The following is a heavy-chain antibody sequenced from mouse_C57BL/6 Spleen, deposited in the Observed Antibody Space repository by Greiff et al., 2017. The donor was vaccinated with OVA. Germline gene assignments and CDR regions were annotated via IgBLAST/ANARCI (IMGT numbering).Heavy chain of an antibody. J-gene: IGHJ1*03. V-gene: IGHV5-16*01. CDR1: GFTFSDYY. CDR3: ARRYYYGSSYPHWYFDV. CDR2: INYDGSST. Sequence: EVKVVESEGGLVQPGSSMKLSCTASGFTFSDYYMAWVRQVPEKGLEWVANINYDGSSTYYLDSLKSRFIISRDNAKNILYLQMSSLKSEDTATYYCARRYYYGSSYPHWYFDVWGTGTTVTVSS. D-gene: IGHD1-1*01.